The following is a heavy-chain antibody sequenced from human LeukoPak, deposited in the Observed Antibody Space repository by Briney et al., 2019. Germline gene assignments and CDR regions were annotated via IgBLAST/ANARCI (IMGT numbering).Heavy chain of an antibody. D-gene: IGHD3-22*01. Sequence: GRSLRLSCAASGFTLSSYAMHWVRQAPGKGLEWVAVISYDGSNKYYADSVEGRFTISRDNSENTLYLQMNSLRAEDTAVYYCARDRRLFAFGIWGQGTMVTVSS. CDR3: ARDRRLFAFGI. CDR1: GFTLSSYA. J-gene: IGHJ3*02. CDR2: ISYDGSNK. V-gene: IGHV3-30-3*01.